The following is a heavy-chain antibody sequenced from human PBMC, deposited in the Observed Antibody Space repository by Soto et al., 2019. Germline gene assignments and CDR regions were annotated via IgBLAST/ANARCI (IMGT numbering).Heavy chain of an antibody. CDR1: GFTVSSNY. V-gene: IGHV3-53*01. J-gene: IGHJ6*02. CDR3: ARVGSGRPLQDYYYYCGMDV. D-gene: IGHD3-10*01. Sequence: GGSLRLSCAASGFTVSSNYMSWVRQAPGKGLEWVSVIYSGGSTYYADSVKGRFTISRDNSKNTLYLQMNSLRAEDTAVYYCARVGSGRPLQDYYYYCGMDVWGQGTTVTVSS. CDR2: IYSGGST.